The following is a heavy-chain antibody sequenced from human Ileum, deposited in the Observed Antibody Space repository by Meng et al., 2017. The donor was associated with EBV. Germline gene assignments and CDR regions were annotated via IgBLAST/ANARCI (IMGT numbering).Heavy chain of an antibody. CDR1: GGSISRGDW. V-gene: IGHV4-4*02. J-gene: IGHJ4*02. Sequence: QLRLQEAGPGLVKATVTLYRTGTVTGGSISRGDWGSWVRKPPGKELEWIGETSHSGSTNYSPSLKSRVTISLDKSKTKLSLKLNSVTAADTAVYYCASSDYYRSDYWGQGTLVTVSS. D-gene: IGHD3-22*01. CDR2: TSHSGST. CDR3: ASSDYYRSDY.